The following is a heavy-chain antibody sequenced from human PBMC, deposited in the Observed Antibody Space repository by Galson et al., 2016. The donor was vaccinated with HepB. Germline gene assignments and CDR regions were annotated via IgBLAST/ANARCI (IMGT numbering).Heavy chain of an antibody. D-gene: IGHD7-27*01. Sequence: SVKVSCKASGYTFTSYGISWVRQAPGQGLEWMGWIIANNGKTNYAQKLQGRVTMTTDTSTSTAYMELRSLRSDDRAVYYCARETGDPTIDYWGQGTLVTVSS. CDR1: GYTFTSYG. V-gene: IGHV1-18*01. CDR3: ARETGDPTIDY. CDR2: IIANNGKT. J-gene: IGHJ4*02.